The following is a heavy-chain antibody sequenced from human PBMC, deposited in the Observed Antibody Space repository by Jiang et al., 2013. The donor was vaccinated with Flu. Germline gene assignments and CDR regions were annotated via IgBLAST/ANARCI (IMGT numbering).Heavy chain of an antibody. D-gene: IGHD2-8*01. J-gene: IGHJ4*02. CDR3: ARATNARYFDS. CDR2: INHSGST. V-gene: IGHV4-30-2*01. Sequence: GKGLEWMGEINHSGSTYYNPSLESRVTISVDRSKNQFFLNVKSVTAADTAVYYCARATNARYFDSWGRGTLVTVSS.